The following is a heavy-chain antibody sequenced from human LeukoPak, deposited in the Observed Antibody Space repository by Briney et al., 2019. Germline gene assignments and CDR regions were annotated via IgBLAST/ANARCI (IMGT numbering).Heavy chain of an antibody. D-gene: IGHD3-9*01. V-gene: IGHV1-2*02. J-gene: IGHJ4*02. CDR1: GYTFTGYY. CDR2: INPNSGGT. Sequence: ASVNVSCKASGYTFTGYYMHWVRQAPGQGLEWMGWINPNSGGTNYAQKFQGRVTMTRDTSIGTAYMELSRLRSDDTAVYYCARGGYYDILTGYYRQYYFDYWGQGTLVTVSS. CDR3: ARGGYYDILTGYYRQYYFDY.